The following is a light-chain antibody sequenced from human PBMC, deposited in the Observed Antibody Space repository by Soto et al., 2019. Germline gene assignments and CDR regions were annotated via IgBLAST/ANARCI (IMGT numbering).Light chain of an antibody. Sequence: EIVLTQSPGTLSLSPGERATLSCRASQSVSSSYLAWYQQNPGQAPRLLIYGASSRATGIPDRFSGSGSGTDFTLTISRLEPEDFAVYYCQQYGSSPTFGGGTKVAIK. CDR2: GAS. CDR1: QSVSSSY. J-gene: IGKJ4*02. CDR3: QQYGSSPT. V-gene: IGKV3-20*01.